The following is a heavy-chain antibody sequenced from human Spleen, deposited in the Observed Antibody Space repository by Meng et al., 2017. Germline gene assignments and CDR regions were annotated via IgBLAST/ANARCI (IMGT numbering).Heavy chain of an antibody. D-gene: IGHD6-19*01. J-gene: IGHJ3*02. Sequence: GESLKISCAASGFTFSSYGMHWVRQAPGKGLEWVGRIGGRRKSYAAAYAAPVRGRFTISRDDSRNTAYLQMNSLKTEDSAVYYCTIYIRGHIWGQGTMVTVSS. CDR3: TIYIRGHI. CDR1: GFTFSSYG. V-gene: IGHV3-73*01. CDR2: IGGRRKSYAA.